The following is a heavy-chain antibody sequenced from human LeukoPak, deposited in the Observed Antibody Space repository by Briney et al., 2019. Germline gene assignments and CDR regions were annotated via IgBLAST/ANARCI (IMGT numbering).Heavy chain of an antibody. Sequence: SETLSLTCTVSGGSISSYYWSWIRQPPGKGLEWIGYIYYSWSTNYNPSLKSRVTISVDTSKNQFSLKLSSVTAADTAVYYCARGDLAYCGGDCYSVWFDPWGQGTLVTVSS. J-gene: IGHJ5*02. CDR2: IYYSWST. D-gene: IGHD2-21*01. V-gene: IGHV4-59*01. CDR1: GGSISSYY. CDR3: ARGDLAYCGGDCYSVWFDP.